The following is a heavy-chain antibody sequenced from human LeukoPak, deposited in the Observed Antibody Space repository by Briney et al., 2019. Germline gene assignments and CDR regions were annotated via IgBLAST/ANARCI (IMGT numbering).Heavy chain of an antibody. D-gene: IGHD5-18*01. Sequence: ASVKVSCKASGYTFTGYYMHWVRQAPGQGLEWMGWINPNSGGTNYAQKFQGRVTMTRDTSISTAYMELSRLRSDDTAVYYCARARHGSDGYFDYWGQGTLVTVSS. V-gene: IGHV1-2*02. CDR1: GYTFTGYY. J-gene: IGHJ4*02. CDR3: ARARHGSDGYFDY. CDR2: INPNSGGT.